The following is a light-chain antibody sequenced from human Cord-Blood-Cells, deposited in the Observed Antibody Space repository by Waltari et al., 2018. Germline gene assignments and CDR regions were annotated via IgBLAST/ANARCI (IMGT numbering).Light chain of an antibody. Sequence: IEMTQSPLSLPVTPGEPASISCRYSQSLLHSNGYNYLDWYLQKPGQSPQLLIYLGSNRASGVPDRFSGSGSGTDFTLKISRVEAEDVGVYYCMQALQTPYTFGQGTKLEIK. CDR2: LGS. CDR3: MQALQTPYT. J-gene: IGKJ2*01. V-gene: IGKV2-28*01. CDR1: QSLLHSNGYNY.